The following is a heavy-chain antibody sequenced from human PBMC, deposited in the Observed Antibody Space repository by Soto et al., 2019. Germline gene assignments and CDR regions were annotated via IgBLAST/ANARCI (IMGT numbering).Heavy chain of an antibody. Sequence: QVQLVQSGAEVKKPGSSVKVSCKASGGTFSSYTISWVRQAPGQGLEWMGGIIPIFGTANYAQKFQGRVTITADQSTSKAYMALSGLRSEDTALYYCARCGGSGSYRYSGMDVWGQGTTVTVSS. CDR1: GGTFSSYT. J-gene: IGHJ6*02. CDR3: ARCGGSGSYRYSGMDV. CDR2: IIPIFGTA. D-gene: IGHD3-10*01. V-gene: IGHV1-69*12.